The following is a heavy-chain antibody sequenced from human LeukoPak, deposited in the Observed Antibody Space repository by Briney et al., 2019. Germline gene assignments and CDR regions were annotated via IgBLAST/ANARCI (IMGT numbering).Heavy chain of an antibody. J-gene: IGHJ4*02. Sequence: GASVKVSCKASGYTFTNYALNWVRQAPGQGLEWMGWINTDTGNPTYAQGFTGRFVFSLDTSVSTAYLHISNLKAEDTAVYYCARDQGSFPLDYWGQGTLVTVSS. V-gene: IGHV7-4-1*02. CDR3: ARDQGSFPLDY. CDR1: GYTFTNYA. D-gene: IGHD3-10*01. CDR2: INTDTGNP.